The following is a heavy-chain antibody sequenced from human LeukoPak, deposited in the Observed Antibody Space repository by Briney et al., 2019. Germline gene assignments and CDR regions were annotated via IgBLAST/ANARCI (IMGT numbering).Heavy chain of an antibody. CDR1: GFTFSDYY. D-gene: IGHD1-1*01. CDR3: ARAENWNDYYFDY. Sequence: GGSLRLSCAASGFTFSDYYMSWIRQAPGKGLEWVSYISSSGSTIYYADSVKGRFTISRDNATNSLYLQMNSLRAEDTAVYYCARAENWNDYYFDYWGQGTQVSVSS. J-gene: IGHJ4*02. V-gene: IGHV3-11*04. CDR2: ISSSGSTI.